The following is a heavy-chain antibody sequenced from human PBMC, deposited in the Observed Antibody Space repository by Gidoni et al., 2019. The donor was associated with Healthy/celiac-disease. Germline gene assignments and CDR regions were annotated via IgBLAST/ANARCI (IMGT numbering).Heavy chain of an antibody. J-gene: IGHJ4*02. CDR1: GFTVSSNY. V-gene: IGHV3-66*01. CDR3: ARVYVAAAGNDY. Sequence: EVQLVESGGGLVQPGGSLSLSCAASGFTVSSNYRSWVRQAPGKGLEWVSVIYSGGSTYYADSVKGRFTISRDNSKNTLYLQMNSRRAEDTAVYYCARVYVAAAGNDYWGQGTLVTVSS. D-gene: IGHD6-13*01. CDR2: IYSGGST.